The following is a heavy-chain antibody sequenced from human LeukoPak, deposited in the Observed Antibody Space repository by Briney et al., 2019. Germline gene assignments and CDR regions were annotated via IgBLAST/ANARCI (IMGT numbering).Heavy chain of an antibody. D-gene: IGHD3-10*01. CDR1: GFTFSSYS. J-gene: IGHJ4*02. V-gene: IGHV3-48*01. CDR3: ARDSNSYGSGATIDY. CDR2: ITASGTAM. Sequence: GGSLRLSCAASGFTFSSYSMNWVRQAPGKGLEWVSHITASGTAMFYADSVKGRFTISRDNSKNTLYLQMSSLRAEDTAVYYCARDSNSYGSGATIDYWGQGTLVTVSS.